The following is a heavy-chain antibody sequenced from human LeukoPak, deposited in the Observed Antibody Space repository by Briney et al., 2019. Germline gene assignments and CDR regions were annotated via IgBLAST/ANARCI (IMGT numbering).Heavy chain of an antibody. CDR1: GGSISSYY. Sequence: SETLSLTCTVSGGSISSYYWSWIRQPPGKGLEWIGYIYYSGSTNYNPSLKSRVTISVDTSKNQFSLKLSSVTAAVTAVYYCARAGWSGYYFDYWGQGTLVTVSS. CDR2: IYYSGST. D-gene: IGHD3-3*01. J-gene: IGHJ4*02. V-gene: IGHV4-59*01. CDR3: ARAGWSGYYFDY.